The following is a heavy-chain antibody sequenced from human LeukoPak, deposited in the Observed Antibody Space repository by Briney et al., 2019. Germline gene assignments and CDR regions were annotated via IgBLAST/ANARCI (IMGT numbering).Heavy chain of an antibody. J-gene: IGHJ4*02. CDR3: ARRSTTYYDYVWGSYRSPIYFDY. V-gene: IGHV5-51*01. CDR1: GYSFTSYW. D-gene: IGHD3-16*02. CDR2: IYPGDSDT. Sequence: GESLKISCKGSGYSFTSYWIGWVRQMPGKGLEWMGIIYPGDSDTRYSPSFQGQVTISADKSISTAYLQWSSLKASDTAMYYCARRSTTYYDYVWGSYRSPIYFDYWGQGTLVTVSS.